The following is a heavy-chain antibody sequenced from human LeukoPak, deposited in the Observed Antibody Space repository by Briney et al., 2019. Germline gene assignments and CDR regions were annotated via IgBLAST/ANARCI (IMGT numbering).Heavy chain of an antibody. Sequence: GGSLRLSCAASGFTFSSYSMNWVRQAPGKGLEWVSAISSSSSYIYYADSVKGRFTISRDNAKNSLYLQMNSLRAEDTAVYYCASGGDFGSGSYSFLDSWGQGTLVTVSS. CDR2: ISSSSSYI. CDR1: GFTFSSYS. V-gene: IGHV3-21*04. D-gene: IGHD3-10*01. J-gene: IGHJ4*02. CDR3: ASGGDFGSGSYSFLDS.